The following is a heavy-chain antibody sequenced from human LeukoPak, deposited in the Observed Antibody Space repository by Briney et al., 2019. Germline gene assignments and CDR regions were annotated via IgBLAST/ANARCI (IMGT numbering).Heavy chain of an antibody. CDR2: ISSSSSTI. Sequence: GGSLRLSCAASGFTFSSYSMNWVRQAPGKGLEWVSYISSSSSTIYYADSVKGRFTISRDNAKNSLYLQMNSLRAEDTAVYYCARDGPLVEGAITDYWGQGTLVTVSS. CDR1: GFTFSSYS. CDR3: ARDGPLVEGAITDY. V-gene: IGHV3-48*01. D-gene: IGHD1-26*01. J-gene: IGHJ4*02.